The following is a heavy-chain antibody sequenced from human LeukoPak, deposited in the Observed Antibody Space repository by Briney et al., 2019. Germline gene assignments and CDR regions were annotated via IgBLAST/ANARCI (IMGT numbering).Heavy chain of an antibody. CDR1: GFTFSSYS. V-gene: IGHV3-21*05. Sequence: GGSLRLSCAASGFTFSSYSMNWVRQAPGKGLEWVSYISSSSSYIYYADSVKGRFTVSRDNAKNSLYLQMNSLRAEDTAVYYCARDVIAAADPYYFDYWGQGTLVTVSS. D-gene: IGHD6-13*01. CDR3: ARDVIAAADPYYFDY. CDR2: ISSSSSYI. J-gene: IGHJ4*02.